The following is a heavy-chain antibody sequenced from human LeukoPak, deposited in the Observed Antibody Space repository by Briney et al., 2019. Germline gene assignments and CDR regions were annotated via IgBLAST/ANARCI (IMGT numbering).Heavy chain of an antibody. CDR1: GFTFEDYT. J-gene: IGHJ4*02. Sequence: GGSLRLSCAASGFTFEDYTLHWVRQAPGKTLEWVSLISWDGTTYYTDSVKGRFTMSRDNSKNSLYLQMDTLRSEDTAFYYCVKDLSFESSGHVFEYWGQGTLVTVSP. CDR2: ISWDGTT. D-gene: IGHD6-19*01. CDR3: VKDLSFESSGHVFEY. V-gene: IGHV3-43*01.